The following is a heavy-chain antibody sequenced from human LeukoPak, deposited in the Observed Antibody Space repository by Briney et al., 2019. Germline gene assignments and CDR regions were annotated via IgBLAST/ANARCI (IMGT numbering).Heavy chain of an antibody. CDR3: AKESNSSDNWYFDL. CDR2: INHSGST. CDR1: GGSFSGYY. D-gene: IGHD2/OR15-2a*01. V-gene: IGHV4-34*01. J-gene: IGHJ2*01. Sequence: PSETLSLTCAVYGGSFSGYYWSWIRQPPGKGLEWIGEINHSGSTNYNPSLKSRVTISVDKSKNQFSLKLSSATGADTAVYYCAKESNSSDNWYFDLWGRGTLVTVSS.